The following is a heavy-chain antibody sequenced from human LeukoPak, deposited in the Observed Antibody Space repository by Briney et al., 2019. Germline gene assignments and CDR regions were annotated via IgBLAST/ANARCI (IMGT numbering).Heavy chain of an antibody. J-gene: IGHJ4*02. Sequence: GSLRLSCAASGFTFDDYAMHWVRQAPGKGVEWVSLISWDGGRTYYAESVKGRFTISRDNSKNSLYLQMNSLRAEDSALYYCAKDKFDGSGSYYFDYWGQGTLVTVSS. CDR2: ISWDGGRT. CDR1: GFTFDDYA. CDR3: AKDKFDGSGSYYFDY. V-gene: IGHV3-43D*03. D-gene: IGHD3-10*01.